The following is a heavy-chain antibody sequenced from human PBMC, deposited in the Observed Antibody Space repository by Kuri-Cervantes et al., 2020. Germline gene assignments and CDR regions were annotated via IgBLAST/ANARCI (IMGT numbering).Heavy chain of an antibody. CDR1: GGSVSGSNYP. D-gene: IGHD3-10*01. Sequence: SETLSPTCNVSGGSVSGSNYPWCWILQPPGKGLEWIGSIFYSGSTYHNPSLKSRVTISVDTSKAQFSLKLSSVTATDTAVYYGARHRLEWGSGGRYYYGMDVWGQGTTVTVSS. J-gene: IGHJ6*02. CDR3: ARHRLEWGSGGRYYYGMDV. V-gene: IGHV4-39*01. CDR2: IFYSGST.